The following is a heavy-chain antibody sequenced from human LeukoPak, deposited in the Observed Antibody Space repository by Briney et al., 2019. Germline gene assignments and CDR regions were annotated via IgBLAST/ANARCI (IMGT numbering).Heavy chain of an antibody. CDR2: IKQDGSEE. Sequence: GGSLRLSCAASGFTFSHYWMTRVRQAPGKGLEWVANIKQDGSEEFYVDSVKGRFTVSRDNAKNSLYLQMNSLRAEDTAVYYCARDFIAPYYWGQGTLVTVSS. J-gene: IGHJ4*02. CDR3: ARDFIAPYY. CDR1: GFTFSHYW. V-gene: IGHV3-7*01. D-gene: IGHD3-16*02.